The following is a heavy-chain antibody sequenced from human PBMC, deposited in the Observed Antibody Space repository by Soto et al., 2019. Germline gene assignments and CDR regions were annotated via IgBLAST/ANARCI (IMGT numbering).Heavy chain of an antibody. J-gene: IGHJ5*02. Sequence: QLQLQESGPGLVKPSETLSLTCTVSGGSISSSSYYWGWIRQPPGKGLEWIGSIYYSGSTYYNPSLKSRVTISVDTSKNQFSLKLSSVTAADTAVYYCATSIVGAIQWFDPWGQGTLVTVSS. CDR1: GGSISSSSYY. V-gene: IGHV4-39*01. CDR2: IYYSGST. CDR3: ATSIVGAIQWFDP. D-gene: IGHD1-26*01.